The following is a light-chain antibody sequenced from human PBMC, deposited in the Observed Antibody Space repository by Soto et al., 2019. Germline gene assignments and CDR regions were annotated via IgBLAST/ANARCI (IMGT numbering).Light chain of an antibody. CDR2: DAS. CDR3: LQDRSHFWT. Sequence: DVVVTQTPLSLSVTPGQPASMSCKSSQSPLYSDGKTYLYWYLQRPGQPPQLLIYDASNRFSGVADRFSGSGFGTDFTLTISSLQPEDSATYYCLQDRSHFWTFGQGTKVDIK. J-gene: IGKJ1*01. CDR1: QSPLYSDGKTY. V-gene: IGKV2D-29*01.